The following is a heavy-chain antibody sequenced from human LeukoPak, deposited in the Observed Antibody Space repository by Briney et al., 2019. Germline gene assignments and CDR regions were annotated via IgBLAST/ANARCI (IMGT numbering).Heavy chain of an antibody. V-gene: IGHV1-18*01. CDR2: ISAYNGNT. CDR1: GGTFSSYA. Sequence: ASVKVSCKASGGTFSSYAISWVRQAPGQGLEWMGWISAYNGNTNYAQKLQGRVTMTTDTSTSTAYMELRSLRSDDTAVYYCARKEVAGTFFWFDPWGQGTLVTVSS. D-gene: IGHD6-19*01. J-gene: IGHJ5*02. CDR3: ARKEVAGTFFWFDP.